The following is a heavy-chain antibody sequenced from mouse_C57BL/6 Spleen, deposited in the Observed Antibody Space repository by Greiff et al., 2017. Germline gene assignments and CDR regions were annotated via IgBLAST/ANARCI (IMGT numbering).Heavy chain of an antibody. V-gene: IGHV1-53*01. CDR2: INPSNGGT. CDR1: GYTFTSYW. Sequence: VQLQQPGTELVKPGASVKLSCKASGYTFTSYWMHWVKQRPGQGLEWIGNINPSNGGTNYNEKFKSKATLTVDKSSSTAYMQLSSVTSEDSAVYCSARWGGYDGFADWGQGTLVTVSA. D-gene: IGHD2-2*01. J-gene: IGHJ3*01. CDR3: ARWGGYDGFAD.